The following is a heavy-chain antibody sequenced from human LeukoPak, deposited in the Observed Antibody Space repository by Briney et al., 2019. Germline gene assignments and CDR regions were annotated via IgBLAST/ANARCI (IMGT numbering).Heavy chain of an antibody. J-gene: IGHJ6*02. D-gene: IGHD2-2*01. Sequence: ASETLSLTCSISGGSISHYSWSWIRQPPGRGLEWIGNIYYSGSTNYKPSLKSRVTISADTSKNQVSLKLSSVTAADTAVYYCAGVPAAYYYYYGMDVWGQGTTVTVSS. V-gene: IGHV4-59*08. CDR2: IYYSGST. CDR1: GGSISHYS. CDR3: AGVPAAYYYYYGMDV.